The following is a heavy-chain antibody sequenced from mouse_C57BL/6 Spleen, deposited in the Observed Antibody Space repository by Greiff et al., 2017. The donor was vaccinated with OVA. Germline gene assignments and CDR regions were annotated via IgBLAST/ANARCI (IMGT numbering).Heavy chain of an antibody. J-gene: IGHJ2*01. D-gene: IGHD2-3*01. CDR2: IYPSDSET. CDR1: GYTFTSYW. V-gene: IGHV1-61*01. Sequence: VQLQQPGAELVRPGSSVKLSCKASGYTFTSYWMDWVKQRPGQGLEWIGNIYPSDSETHYNQKFKDKATLTVGKSSSTAYMQLSSLTSEDSAVYYCARRGYDGYCFGCWGQGTTLTVSS. CDR3: ARRGYDGYCFGC.